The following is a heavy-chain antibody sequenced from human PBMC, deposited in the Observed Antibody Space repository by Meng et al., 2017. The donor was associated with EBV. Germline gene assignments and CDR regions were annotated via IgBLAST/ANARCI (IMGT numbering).Heavy chain of an antibody. V-gene: IGHV1-2*06. CDR1: GYTFTGYY. Sequence: QGRLVQSGGEVKKPGASVKVSCKASGYTFTGYYMHWVRQAPGQGLEWMGRINPNSGGTNYAQKFQGRVTMTRDTSISTAYMELSKLRSDDTAVYYCAKGADLVAAGTFWFDPWGQGTLVTVSS. CDR3: AKGADLVAAGTFWFDP. J-gene: IGHJ5*02. D-gene: IGHD6-13*01. CDR2: INPNSGGT.